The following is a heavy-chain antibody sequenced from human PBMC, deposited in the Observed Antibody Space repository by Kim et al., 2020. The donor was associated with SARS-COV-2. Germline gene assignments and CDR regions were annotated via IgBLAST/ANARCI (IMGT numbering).Heavy chain of an antibody. CDR3: ARGPNYSPFDY. J-gene: IGHJ4*02. Sequence: YKADSGTGPFTSSSDNDKNSLYLTMNSLRAEDTAVYYCARGPNYSPFDYWGQGTLVTVSS. V-gene: IGHV3-48*03. D-gene: IGHD4-4*01.